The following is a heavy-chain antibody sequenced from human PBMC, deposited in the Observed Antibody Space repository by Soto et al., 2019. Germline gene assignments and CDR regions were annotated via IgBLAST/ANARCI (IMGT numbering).Heavy chain of an antibody. V-gene: IGHV3-23*01. D-gene: IGHD3-3*01. CDR2: ISGSGGST. Sequence: GGSLRLSCVASGFTFSSYAMSWVRQAPGKGLEWVSAISGSGGSTYYADSVKGRFTISRDNSKNTLYLQMNSLRAEDTAVYYCATGGTYYDFWSGYPFDYWGQGTLVTVSS. J-gene: IGHJ4*02. CDR1: GFTFSSYA. CDR3: ATGGTYYDFWSGYPFDY.